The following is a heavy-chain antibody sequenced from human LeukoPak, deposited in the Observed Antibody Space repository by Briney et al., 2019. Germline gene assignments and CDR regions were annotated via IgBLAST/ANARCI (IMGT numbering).Heavy chain of an antibody. CDR3: ARGEDYGTNSFDY. CDR1: GGSFSGYY. D-gene: IGHD4-17*01. V-gene: IGHV4-34*01. Sequence: SETLSLTCAVYGGSFSGYYWSWIRQPPGKGLEWIGEINHSGSTNYNPSLKSRVTISVDTSKNQFSLKLSSVTAADTAVYYCARGEDYGTNSFDYWGQGTLVTVSS. J-gene: IGHJ4*02. CDR2: INHSGST.